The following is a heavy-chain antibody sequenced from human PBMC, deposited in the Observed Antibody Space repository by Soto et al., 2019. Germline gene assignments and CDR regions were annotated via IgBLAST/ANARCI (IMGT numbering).Heavy chain of an antibody. CDR2: IYYSGST. V-gene: IGHV4-39*01. Sequence: SETLSLTCTVSGGSISSSSYYWGWIRQPPGKGLEWIGSIYYSGSTYYNPSLKSRVTISVDTSKNQFSLKLSSVTAADTAVYYCARRSGDIVPGLDYYYYYMDVWGKGTTVTVSS. CDR3: ARRSGDIVPGLDYYYYYMDV. D-gene: IGHD2-15*01. J-gene: IGHJ6*03. CDR1: GGSISSSSYY.